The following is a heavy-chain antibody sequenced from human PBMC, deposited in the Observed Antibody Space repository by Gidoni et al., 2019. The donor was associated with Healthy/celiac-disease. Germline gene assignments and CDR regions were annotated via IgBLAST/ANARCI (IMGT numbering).Heavy chain of an antibody. CDR2: ISGSGGST. V-gene: IGHV3-23*01. CDR3: AKEIRGSGWSYYYYGMDV. Sequence: EVQLLESGGGLVQPGGSLRLSCAASGFTFSSYAMGWVRQAPGKGLEWVSAISGSGGSTYYADSVKGRFTISRDNSKNTLYLQMNSLRAEDTAVYYCAKEIRGSGWSYYYYGMDVWGQGTTVTVSS. CDR1: GFTFSSYA. J-gene: IGHJ6*02. D-gene: IGHD6-19*01.